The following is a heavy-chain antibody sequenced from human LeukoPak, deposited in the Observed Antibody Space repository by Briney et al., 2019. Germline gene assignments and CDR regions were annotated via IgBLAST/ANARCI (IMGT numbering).Heavy chain of an antibody. V-gene: IGHV1-8*03. CDR3: AKLGPWDANRYLAY. CDR2: MNPNSGNT. CDR1: GYTFTSYD. J-gene: IGHJ4*02. D-gene: IGHD1-26*01. Sequence: ASVKVSCKASGYTFTSYDINWVRQATGQGLEWMGWMNPNSGNTGYAQKFQGRVTITRNTSISTAYMELSSLRAEDTAVYYCAKLGPWDANRYLAYWGRGTLVTVSS.